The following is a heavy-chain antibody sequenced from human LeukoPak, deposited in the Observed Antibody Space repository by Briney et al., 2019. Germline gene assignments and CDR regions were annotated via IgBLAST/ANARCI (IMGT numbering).Heavy chain of an antibody. V-gene: IGHV1-18*01. CDR3: AREVSYGAGFDY. D-gene: IGHD3-10*01. Sequence: GASVKVSCKASGYTFTSYSINWVRQAPGQGLEWMGWISAYNGNTKYAQKVQGRVTMTTDTSTSTAYMELRSLRSDDTAVYYCAREVSYGAGFDYWGQGTLVTVSS. CDR2: ISAYNGNT. CDR1: GYTFTSYS. J-gene: IGHJ4*02.